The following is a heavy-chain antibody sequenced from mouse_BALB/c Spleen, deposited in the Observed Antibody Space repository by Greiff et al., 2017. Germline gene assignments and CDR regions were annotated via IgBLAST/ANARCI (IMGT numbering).Heavy chain of an antibody. D-gene: IGHD3-2*01. V-gene: IGHV1S81*02. Sequence: QVQLQQPGAELVKPGASVKLSCKASGYTFTSYWMHWVKQRPGQGLEWIGEINPSNGRTNYNEKFKSKATLTVDKSSSTAYMQLSSLTSEDSAVYYCARDSSGYEYYFDDWGQGTTLTVSS. CDR3: ARDSSGYEYYFDD. J-gene: IGHJ2*01. CDR1: GYTFTSYW. CDR2: INPSNGRT.